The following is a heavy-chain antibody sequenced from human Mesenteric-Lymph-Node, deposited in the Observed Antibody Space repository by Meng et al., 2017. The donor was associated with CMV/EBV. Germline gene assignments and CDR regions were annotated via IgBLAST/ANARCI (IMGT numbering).Heavy chain of an antibody. CDR2: TYYRSQWYN. CDR1: GDSVSSNTAA. V-gene: IGHV6-1*01. J-gene: IGHJ2*01. Sequence: IAGDSVSSNTAAWNWIRQSPSRGLEWLGRTYYRSQWYNDYALSVKSRITVRPDTSKNQFSLQLNSVTPEDTAVYYCARDRFWYFDLWGRGTLVTVSS. CDR3: ARDRFWYFDL.